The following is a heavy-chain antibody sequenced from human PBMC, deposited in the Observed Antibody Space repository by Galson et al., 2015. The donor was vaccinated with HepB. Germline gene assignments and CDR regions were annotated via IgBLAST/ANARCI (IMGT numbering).Heavy chain of an antibody. CDR3: ARASPSGYSYGYNWFDP. CDR1: GFTFSDYY. Sequence: SLRLSCAASGFTFSDYYMSWIRQAPGKGLEWVSYISSSSSYTNYADSVKGRFTISRDNAKNSLYLQMNSLRAEDTAVYYCARASPSGYSYGYNWFDPWGQGTLVTVSS. D-gene: IGHD5-18*01. V-gene: IGHV3-11*06. CDR2: ISSSSSYT. J-gene: IGHJ5*02.